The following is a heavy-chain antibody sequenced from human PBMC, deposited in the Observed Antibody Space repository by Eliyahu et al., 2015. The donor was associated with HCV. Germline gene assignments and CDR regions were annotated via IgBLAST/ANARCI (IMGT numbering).Heavy chain of an antibody. Sequence: EVQLLESGGGLVQPGGSLRLSCAASGFTFSSYAMGWVRQAPGKGLEWVSAISGSGGSTYYADSVKGRFTISRDNSKNTLYLQMNSLRAEDTAVYYCAKARKYSSGWTDFDYWGQGTLVTVSS. J-gene: IGHJ4*02. CDR3: AKARKYSSGWTDFDY. V-gene: IGHV3-23*01. CDR2: ISGSGGST. CDR1: GFTFSSYA. D-gene: IGHD6-19*01.